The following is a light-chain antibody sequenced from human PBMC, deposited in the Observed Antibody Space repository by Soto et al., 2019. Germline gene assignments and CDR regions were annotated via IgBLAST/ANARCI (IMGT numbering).Light chain of an antibody. CDR1: SSDVGGYNY. CDR3: SSYAGSNNFVV. CDR2: EVS. Sequence: QSVLTQPPSASGSPGQSVTISCTGTSSDVGGYNYVSWYQQHPGKAPKLMIYEVSKRPSGVSDRFSGSKTGNTASLTVSGVQAEDEADDYCSSYAGSNNFVVFGGGTKLTVL. J-gene: IGLJ2*01. V-gene: IGLV2-8*01.